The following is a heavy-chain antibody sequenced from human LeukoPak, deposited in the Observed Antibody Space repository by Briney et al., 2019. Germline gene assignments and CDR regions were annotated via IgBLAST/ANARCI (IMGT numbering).Heavy chain of an antibody. D-gene: IGHD2-2*01. CDR2: IYYSGST. J-gene: IGHJ3*02. V-gene: IGHV4-31*03. CDR3: ARGGYCSSTSCSDAFDI. Sequence: SETLSLTCTVSGGSISSGGYYWSWIRQHPGKGLEWIGYIYYSGSTYYNPSLKSRVTISVDTSKNQFSLKLSSVTAADTAVYYCARGGYCSSTSCSDAFDIWGRGTMVTVSS. CDR1: GGSISSGGYY.